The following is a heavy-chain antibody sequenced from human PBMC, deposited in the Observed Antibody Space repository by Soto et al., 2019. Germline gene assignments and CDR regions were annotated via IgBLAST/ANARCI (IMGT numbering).Heavy chain of an antibody. J-gene: IGHJ6*02. V-gene: IGHV3-74*01. Sequence: EVQLVESGGGLVQPGGSLRLSCAASGFTLSGYWMHWVRQVPGKGLVWVSRISSDGRTTNYADSVGGRFTISRDNAKNTLYVQMNSLRAEDTAVYYCARDRFGEPYYYYGMDVWGQGTTVTVSS. CDR2: ISSDGRTT. CDR3: ARDRFGEPYYYYGMDV. D-gene: IGHD3-10*01. CDR1: GFTLSGYW.